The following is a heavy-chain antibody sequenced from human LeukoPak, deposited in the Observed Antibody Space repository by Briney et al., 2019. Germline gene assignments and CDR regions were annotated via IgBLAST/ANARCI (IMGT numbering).Heavy chain of an antibody. CDR3: AREAAVALFDY. CDR2: ISSSGSSI. J-gene: IGHJ4*02. D-gene: IGHD6-19*01. Sequence: GGSLRLSCEASGFTFSDYYMSWIRQAPGKGLEWVSHISSSGSSIYYAESVEGRFTISRDNAKYSLYLQMNSLRAEDTAVYYCAREAAVALFDYWGQGTLVTVSS. CDR1: GFTFSDYY. V-gene: IGHV3-11*01.